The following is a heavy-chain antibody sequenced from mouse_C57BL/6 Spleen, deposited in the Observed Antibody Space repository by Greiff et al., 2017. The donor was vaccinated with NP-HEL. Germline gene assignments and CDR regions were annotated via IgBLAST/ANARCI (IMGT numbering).Heavy chain of an antibody. J-gene: IGHJ4*01. D-gene: IGHD4-1*01. CDR2: IYPRDGST. V-gene: IGHV1-85*01. CDR3: GRGMLGPAMDY. Sequence: QVQLQQSGPELVKPGASVKLSCKASGYTFTSYDINWVKQRPGQGLEWIGWIYPRDGSTKYNEKFQGKATLPLDTSSSTAYLELHSLTSEDSAVYFCGRGMLGPAMDYWGQGTSVTVSS. CDR1: GYTFTSYD.